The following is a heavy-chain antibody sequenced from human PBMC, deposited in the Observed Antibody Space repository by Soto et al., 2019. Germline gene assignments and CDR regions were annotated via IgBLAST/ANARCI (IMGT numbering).Heavy chain of an antibody. J-gene: IGHJ6*02. Sequence: VEALKISCKGSGYTFTDYWVGWVRQLPGKGLEWMGIIYPGDSDTRYSPSFQGHVTITVDKSTSTAYLQWNTLKASDTAMYYCARHTSNFPYYYYAMDVWGQGTTVTVS. CDR3: ARHTSNFPYYYYAMDV. D-gene: IGHD2-2*01. CDR1: GYTFTDYW. V-gene: IGHV5-51*01. CDR2: IYPGDSDT.